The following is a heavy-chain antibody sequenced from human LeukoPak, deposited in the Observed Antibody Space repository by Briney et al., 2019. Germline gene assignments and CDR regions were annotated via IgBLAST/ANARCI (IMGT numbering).Heavy chain of an antibody. V-gene: IGHV4-31*03. CDR1: GGSISSGGYY. CDR3: ARAYYYDSSRLDY. CDR2: IYYSGST. D-gene: IGHD3-22*01. Sequence: SETLSLTCTVSGGSISSGGYYWSWIRQHPGKGLEWIGYIYYSGSTYYNPSLKSRVTISVDTSKNQFSLRLSSVTAADTAVYYCARAYYYDSSRLDYWGQGTLVTVSS. J-gene: IGHJ4*02.